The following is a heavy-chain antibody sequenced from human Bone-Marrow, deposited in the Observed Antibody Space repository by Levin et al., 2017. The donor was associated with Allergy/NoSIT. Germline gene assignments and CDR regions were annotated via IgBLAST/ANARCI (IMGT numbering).Heavy chain of an antibody. CDR2: IYPSDSDS. D-gene: IGHD3-3*01. Sequence: GESLKISCKVSGYNFYTFWIGWVRQKPGKGLEWMGIIYPSDSDSRYNPSFQCHVTFSVDKATSNAYLRWNSLTTSDSAMYFCARLRPDDYDYWSGYYGTSLFDYWGQGTQVTVSS. J-gene: IGHJ4*02. V-gene: IGHV5-51*01. CDR1: GYNFYTFW. CDR3: ARLRPDDYDYWSGYYGTSLFDY.